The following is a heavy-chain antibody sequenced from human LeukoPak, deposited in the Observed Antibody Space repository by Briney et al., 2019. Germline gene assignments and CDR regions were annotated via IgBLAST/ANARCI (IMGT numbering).Heavy chain of an antibody. CDR1: GFIFRNYA. V-gene: IGHV3-23*01. D-gene: IGHD3-16*02. J-gene: IGHJ2*01. Sequence: GGSLRLSCAASGFIFRNYAMSWVRQAPGKGLEWVSAITGSEDTTSYADSVKGRFAIPRDNSKNTLFLQMSSLRAEDTAVYFCAKPLGGSYRYWYFDLWGRGTLVTVSS. CDR2: ITGSEDTT. CDR3: AKPLGGSYRYWYFDL.